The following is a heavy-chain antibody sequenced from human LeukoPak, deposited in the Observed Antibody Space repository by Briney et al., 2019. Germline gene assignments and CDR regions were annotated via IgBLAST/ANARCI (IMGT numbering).Heavy chain of an antibody. CDR1: GYTFTGYY. Sequence: GASVKVSCKASGYTFTGYYMHWVRQAPGQGLEWMGRINPNSGGTNYAQKFQGRVTMTRDPSISTAYMELSRLRSDDTAVYYGARGRYSSGWYRGANWFDPWGQGTLVTVSS. CDR2: INPNSGGT. V-gene: IGHV1-2*06. J-gene: IGHJ5*02. CDR3: ARGRYSSGWYRGANWFDP. D-gene: IGHD6-19*01.